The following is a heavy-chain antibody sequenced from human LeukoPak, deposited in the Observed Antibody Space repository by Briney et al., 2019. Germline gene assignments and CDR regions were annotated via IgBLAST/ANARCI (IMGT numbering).Heavy chain of an antibody. V-gene: IGHV1-69*02. Sequence: ASVKVSCKASGYTFTGYYMHWVRQAPGQGLEWMGRIIPILGIANYAQKFQGRVTITADKSTSTAYMELSSLRSEDTAVYYCARTSGGFSSWYGSFDYWGQGTLVTVSS. CDR3: ARTSGGFSSWYGSFDY. J-gene: IGHJ4*02. D-gene: IGHD6-13*01. CDR1: GYTFTGYY. CDR2: IIPILGIA.